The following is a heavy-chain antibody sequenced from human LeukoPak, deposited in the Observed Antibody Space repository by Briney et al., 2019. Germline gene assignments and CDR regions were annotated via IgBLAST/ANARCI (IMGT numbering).Heavy chain of an antibody. CDR2: IWYDGSNK. D-gene: IGHD6-13*01. CDR3: ASDGIAVDRGIGYFDY. V-gene: IGHV3-33*01. J-gene: IGHJ4*02. Sequence: PGKSLRLSCAASGFTFRSYGMHWVRQAPGKGLEWVAFIWYDGSNKYYADSVKGRLTISRDNSENTLYLQMNSLRAEDRALYYCASDGIAVDRGIGYFDYWGQGTLVTVSS. CDR1: GFTFRSYG.